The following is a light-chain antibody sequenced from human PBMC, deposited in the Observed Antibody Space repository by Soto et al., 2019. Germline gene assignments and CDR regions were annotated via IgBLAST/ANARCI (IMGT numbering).Light chain of an antibody. Sequence: ITISCXGTSSYVGSYNLVSWYQQHPGKAPKLMIYEVSKRPSGVSNRFSGPKSGNTASLTISGLQAEDEADYYCCSYAGSSTYVFGTGTKVTVL. V-gene: IGLV2-23*02. CDR2: EVS. CDR3: CSYAGSSTYV. J-gene: IGLJ1*01. CDR1: SSYVGSYNL.